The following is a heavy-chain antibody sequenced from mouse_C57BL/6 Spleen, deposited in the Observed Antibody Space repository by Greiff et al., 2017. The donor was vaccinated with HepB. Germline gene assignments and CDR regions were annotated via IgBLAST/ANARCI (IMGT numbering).Heavy chain of an antibody. CDR1: GYTFTSYW. Sequence: QVQLQQPGAELVMPGASVKLSCKASGYTFTSYWMHWVKQRPGQGLEWIGEIDPSDSYTNYNQKFKGKSTLTVDKSSSTAYMQLSSLTSEDSAVYDCARQPLYYYAMDYWGQGTSVTVSS. V-gene: IGHV1-69*01. J-gene: IGHJ4*01. CDR3: ARQPLYYYAMDY. CDR2: IDPSDSYT.